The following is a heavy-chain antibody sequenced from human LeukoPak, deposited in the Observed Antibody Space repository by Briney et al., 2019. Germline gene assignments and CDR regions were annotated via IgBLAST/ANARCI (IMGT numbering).Heavy chain of an antibody. CDR2: IYPADSDT. Sequence: GESLKISCMGSGYSFTSYCIAWVRQMPGRGLEWMGIIYPADSDTKYSPSFQGQVTISADKSISTAYRRWTSLKASDTAMYYCARSNSSSSEHFQNWGQGTLVTVSS. CDR1: GYSFTSYC. V-gene: IGHV5-51*01. D-gene: IGHD6-6*01. CDR3: ARSNSSSSEHFQN. J-gene: IGHJ1*01.